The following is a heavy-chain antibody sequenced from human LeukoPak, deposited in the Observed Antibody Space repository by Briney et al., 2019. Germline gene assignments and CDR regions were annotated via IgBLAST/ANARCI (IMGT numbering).Heavy chain of an antibody. CDR1: GYTLTELS. D-gene: IGHD6-19*01. CDR3: ATSSRYSSGWLSNWFDP. Sequence: ASVKVSCKVSGYTLTELSMHWVRQAPGKGLEWMGGFDPEDGETIYAQKFQGRVTMTEDTSTDTAYMELSSLRSEDTAVYYCATSSRYSSGWLSNWFDPWGQGTLVTVSS. CDR2: FDPEDGET. V-gene: IGHV1-24*01. J-gene: IGHJ5*02.